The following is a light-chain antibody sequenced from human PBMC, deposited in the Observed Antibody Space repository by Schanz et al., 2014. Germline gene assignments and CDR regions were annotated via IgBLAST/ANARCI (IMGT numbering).Light chain of an antibody. CDR2: EVS. J-gene: IGLJ3*02. CDR1: SSDVGGYNY. Sequence: QSALTQPRSVSGSPGQSVTISCTGTSSDVGGYNYVSWYQQHPGKAPKLMIYEVSERPSGVPDRFSGSKSGNTASLTVSGLQADDEADYYCSSYAATSNVLFGGGTKLTVL. V-gene: IGLV2-8*01. CDR3: SSYAATSNVL.